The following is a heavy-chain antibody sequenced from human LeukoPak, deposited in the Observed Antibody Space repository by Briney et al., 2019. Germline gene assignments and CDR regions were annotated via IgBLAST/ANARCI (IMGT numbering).Heavy chain of an antibody. J-gene: IGHJ4*02. CDR3: TRDQT. CDR1: GFTFRTYW. V-gene: IGHV3-7*01. Sequence: GGSLRLSCAASGFTFRTYWMAWVRQAPGKGLEWVANIKEDGSQKYYMDSVKGRFTISRDNAKSSLFLQMNNLRVEDTAVYYCTRDQTWGQGTLVTVSS. CDR2: IKEDGSQK.